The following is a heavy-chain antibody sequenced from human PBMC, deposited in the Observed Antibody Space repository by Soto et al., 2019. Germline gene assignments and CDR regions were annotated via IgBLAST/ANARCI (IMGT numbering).Heavy chain of an antibody. V-gene: IGHV1-3*01. Sequence: QVQLVQSGAEVKKPGASVKVSCKASGYTFTSYAMHWVRQAPGQRLEWMGWINAGNGNTKYSQKFQGRVTITRDTSASTAYMELSSLRSEDTAVYYCARDPAPFWSGYYQDFYYWGQGTLVTVSS. CDR2: INAGNGNT. CDR3: ARDPAPFWSGYYQDFYY. D-gene: IGHD3-3*01. J-gene: IGHJ4*02. CDR1: GYTFTSYA.